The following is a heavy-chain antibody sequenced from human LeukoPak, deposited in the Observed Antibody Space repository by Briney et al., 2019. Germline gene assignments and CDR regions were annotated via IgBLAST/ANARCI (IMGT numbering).Heavy chain of an antibody. J-gene: IGHJ3*02. CDR3: AKDRKSKDLDSIDI. V-gene: IGHV4-34*01. Sequence: SETLSLTCAVYGGSFTDYYWSWIRQPPGKGLEWIAEINHSGTSNYSPSLKSRVTISVDTSKNQLSLKLNSVTAADTAVYYCAKDRKSKDLDSIDIWGQGTMVTVSS. CDR1: GGSFTDYY. CDR2: INHSGTS. D-gene: IGHD3-3*01.